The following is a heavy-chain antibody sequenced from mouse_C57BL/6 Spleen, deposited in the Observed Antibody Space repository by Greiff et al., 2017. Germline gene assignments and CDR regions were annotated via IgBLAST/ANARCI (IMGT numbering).Heavy chain of an antibody. V-gene: IGHV1-64*01. Sequence: QVQLQQPGAELVKPGASVKLSCKASGYTFTSYWMHWVKQRPGQGLEWIGMIHPNSGSTNYNEKFKSKATLTVAKSSRTAYMQLSSLTSEDAAVYACEKGGITTVARWYFDVWGTGTTVTVSS. CDR1: GYTFTSYW. D-gene: IGHD1-1*01. J-gene: IGHJ1*03. CDR3: EKGGITTVARWYFDV. CDR2: IHPNSGST.